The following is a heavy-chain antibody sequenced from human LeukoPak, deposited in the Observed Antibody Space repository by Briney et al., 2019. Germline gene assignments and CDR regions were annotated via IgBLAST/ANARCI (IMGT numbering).Heavy chain of an antibody. CDR2: IYTSGST. CDR3: ARHSGSAYYYYYMDV. D-gene: IGHD1-26*01. Sequence: PSETLSLTCAVYGGSLGGYYWSWIRQPPGKGLEWIGRIYTSGSTNYNPSLKSRVTISVDTSKNQFSLKLSSVTAADTAVYYCARHSGSAYYYYYMDVWGKGTTVTISS. J-gene: IGHJ6*03. CDR1: GGSLGGYY. V-gene: IGHV4-59*08.